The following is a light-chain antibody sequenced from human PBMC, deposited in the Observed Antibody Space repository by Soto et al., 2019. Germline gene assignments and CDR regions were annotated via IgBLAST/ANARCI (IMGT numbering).Light chain of an antibody. CDR1: NSNIGGNA. J-gene: IGLJ1*01. CDR3: PPWYDRLSGPV. Sequence: QSVLTQPPSASGTPGQRVTISCSGSNSNIGGNAVNWYQQLPGTAPRLLIYNNNQRPSGVPNRFSGSKSGTSASLAISGLQSQDEPDYYCPPWYDRLSGPVFGTGTKVTVL. CDR2: NNN. V-gene: IGLV1-44*01.